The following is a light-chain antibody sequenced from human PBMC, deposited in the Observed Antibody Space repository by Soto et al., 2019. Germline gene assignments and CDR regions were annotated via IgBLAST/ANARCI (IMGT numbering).Light chain of an antibody. J-gene: IGLJ1*01. V-gene: IGLV2-14*02. CDR3: SSYTSSSTFYV. CDR1: SSNVGSYSL. CDR2: EVS. Sequence: QSALTQPASVSGSPGQSITISCTGTSSNVGSYSLVSWYQQHPGKAPKLMIYEVSNRPSGVSNRFSGSKSGNTASLTISGLQAEDEADYYCSSYTSSSTFYVFGTGTKLTVL.